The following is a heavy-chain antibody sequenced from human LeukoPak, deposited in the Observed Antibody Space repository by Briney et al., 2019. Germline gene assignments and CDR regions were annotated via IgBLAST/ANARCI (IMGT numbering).Heavy chain of an antibody. Sequence: GGSLRLSCAASGFTFSSYAMHWVRQAPGKGLEWVAVISYDGSNKYYADSVKGRFTISRDNSTNTLYLQMNSLRAEDTAVYYCARDGEPHGYYDSSGYHDYWGQGTLVTVSS. J-gene: IGHJ4*02. V-gene: IGHV3-30*04. CDR3: ARDGEPHGYYDSSGYHDY. D-gene: IGHD3-22*01. CDR1: GFTFSSYA. CDR2: ISYDGSNK.